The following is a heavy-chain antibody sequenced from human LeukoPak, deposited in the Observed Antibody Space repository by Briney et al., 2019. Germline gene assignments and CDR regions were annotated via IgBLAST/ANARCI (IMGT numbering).Heavy chain of an antibody. V-gene: IGHV3-23*01. CDR1: GFTFSSSA. J-gene: IGHJ4*02. CDR3: ARDRLAGLGI. D-gene: IGHD6-19*01. Sequence: GGSLRLSCAASGFTFSSSAMSWVRQAPGEGLEWVSTISDSGNRTYYADSVKGRFTISRDNSKNTLYLQMNSLRAEDTAVYYCARDRLAGLGIWGQGTLVTVSS. CDR2: ISDSGNRT.